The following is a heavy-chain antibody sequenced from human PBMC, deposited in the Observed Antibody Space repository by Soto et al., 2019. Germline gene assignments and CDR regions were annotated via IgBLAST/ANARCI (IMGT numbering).Heavy chain of an antibody. CDR1: GFTFTSSA. D-gene: IGHD4-17*01. J-gene: IGHJ4*02. CDR3: AAILLYGDFDY. V-gene: IGHV1-58*01. Sequence: SVKVSCKASGFTFTSSAVQWVRQARGQRLEWIGWIVVGSGNTNYAQKFQERVSITRDMSTSTAYMELSSLRSEDTAVYYCAAILLYGDFDYWGQGTLVTVSS. CDR2: IVVGSGNT.